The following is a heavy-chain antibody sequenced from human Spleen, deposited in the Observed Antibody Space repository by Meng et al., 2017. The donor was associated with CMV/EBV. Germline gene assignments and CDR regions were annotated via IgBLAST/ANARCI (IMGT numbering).Heavy chain of an antibody. V-gene: IGHV3-7*03. Sequence: GESLKISCVASGFTFSDYWMSWVRQAPGKGLEWVANIRRDESEKFYVDSVKGRFTISRDNAKNSLYLQMNSLRVDDTAMYYCARDKEYPRRLLPWSFSDFWGQGTLVTVSS. CDR2: IRRDESEK. CDR1: GFTFSDYW. CDR3: ARDKEYPRRLLPWSFSDF. D-gene: IGHD6-6*01. J-gene: IGHJ4*02.